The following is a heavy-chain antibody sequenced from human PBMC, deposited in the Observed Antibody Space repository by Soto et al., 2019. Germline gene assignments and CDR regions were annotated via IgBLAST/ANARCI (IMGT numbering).Heavy chain of an antibody. Sequence: GGSLRLSCAASGFTFSSYSTNWVRQAPGKGLEWVSSISSSSSYIYYADSVKGRFTISRDNAKNSLYLQMNSLRAEDTAVYYCARDRLKNPIDYWGQGTLVTVSS. V-gene: IGHV3-21*01. D-gene: IGHD3-16*01. CDR1: GFTFSSYS. CDR3: ARDRLKNPIDY. J-gene: IGHJ4*02. CDR2: ISSSSSYI.